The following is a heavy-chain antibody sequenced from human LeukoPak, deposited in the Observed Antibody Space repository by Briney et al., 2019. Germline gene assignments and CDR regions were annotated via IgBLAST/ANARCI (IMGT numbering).Heavy chain of an antibody. CDR2: TRFDGSIK. D-gene: IGHD1-1*01. CDR3: ARWGGTRQYYFDY. V-gene: IGHV3-33*01. Sequence: GGSLRLSCAVSGVIFSDYGFHWVRKAQGKGLEWVAFTRFDGSIKQYADSVKGRFAISRDDSKNTLYLQMNFLKSQDTAVYYCARWGGTRQYYFDYWGQGTLVTVSS. J-gene: IGHJ4*02. CDR1: GVIFSDYG.